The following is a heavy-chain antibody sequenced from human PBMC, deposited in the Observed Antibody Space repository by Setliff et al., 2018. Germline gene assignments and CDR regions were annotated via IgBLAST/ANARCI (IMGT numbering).Heavy chain of an antibody. CDR1: GFTFSTYS. CDR3: ARGHCTTISCFLDH. J-gene: IGHJ4*02. V-gene: IGHV3-21*04. CDR2: ISPSSSHI. D-gene: IGHD2-8*01. Sequence: GGSLRLSCAASGFTFSTYSLIWVRQAPGTGLEWVSSISPSSSHIYYADSVKGRFTISRDNAKNSLYLQLDSLRPDDTAFYYCARGHCTTISCFLDHWGQGIMVTVSS.